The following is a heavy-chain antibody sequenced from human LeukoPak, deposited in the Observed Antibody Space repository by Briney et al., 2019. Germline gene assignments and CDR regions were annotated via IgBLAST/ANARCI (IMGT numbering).Heavy chain of an antibody. D-gene: IGHD3-10*01. J-gene: IGHJ6*02. CDR3: ARVDGGGYYYYGMDV. V-gene: IGHV4-59*01. CDR1: AGSISSYY. Sequence: PSETLSLTCPVSAGSISSYYWGWIRQPPGKGLEWIGYIYSSGSTNYNPSLKSRVTISVDTSKNQFSLKLSSVTAADTAVYYCARVDGGGYYYYGMDVWGQGTTVTVSS. CDR2: IYSSGST.